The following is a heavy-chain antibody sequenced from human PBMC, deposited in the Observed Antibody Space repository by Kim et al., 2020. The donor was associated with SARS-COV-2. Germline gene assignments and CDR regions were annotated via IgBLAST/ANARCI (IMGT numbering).Heavy chain of an antibody. J-gene: IGHJ4*02. CDR2: IYSGGST. CDR1: GFTVSSNY. V-gene: IGHV3-53*01. CDR3: ARETHHYDFWSGYPHYFDY. D-gene: IGHD3-3*01. Sequence: GGSLRLSCAASGFTVSSNYMSWVRQAPGKGLEWVSVIYSGGSTYYADSVKGRFTISRDNSKNTLYLQMNSLRAEDTAVYYCARETHHYDFWSGYPHYFDYRGQGTLVTVSS.